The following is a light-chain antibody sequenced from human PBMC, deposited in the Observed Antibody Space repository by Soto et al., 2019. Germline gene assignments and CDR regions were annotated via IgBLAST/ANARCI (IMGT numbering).Light chain of an antibody. CDR1: QSVSSY. CDR2: GAS. V-gene: IGKV3-15*01. Sequence: EILLTQSPCALSLSPGERATLSCGASQSVSSYLAWYQQKPGQAPRLLIYGASTRATGIPASFSGSGSGTEFTLTISSLQYEDFAVYYCQQYNNWHPWTFGQGTKVDIK. J-gene: IGKJ1*01. CDR3: QQYNNWHPWT.